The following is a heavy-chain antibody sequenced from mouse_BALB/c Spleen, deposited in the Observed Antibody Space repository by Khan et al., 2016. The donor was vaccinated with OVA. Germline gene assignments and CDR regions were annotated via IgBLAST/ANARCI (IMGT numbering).Heavy chain of an antibody. CDR3: TRRNWDVAWCAY. J-gene: IGHJ3*01. CDR2: IYPGNTDT. D-gene: IGHD4-1*01. Sequence: VQLKQSGPVLARPGASVKMSCKASGYTFTSYWMHWVKQRPGQGLEWIGDIYPGNTDTTYNQKFKGKAKLTAVTSTSTAYMELSSLTNEDSAGYYCTRRNWDVAWCAYWGQGTLVTVSA. CDR1: GYTFTSYW. V-gene: IGHV1-5*01.